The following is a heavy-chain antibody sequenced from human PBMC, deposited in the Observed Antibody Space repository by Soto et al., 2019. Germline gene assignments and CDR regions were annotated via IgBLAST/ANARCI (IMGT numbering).Heavy chain of an antibody. Sequence: QVQLQESGPGLVKPSETLSLSCSVSGGSISGYSWGWIRQPPGKGLDCLGYIYFAGSIKYSPSLQSRAIILADASKKQFSLTLSSVTAADTAQYYCARAGVDYWTGDAFDIWGPGTMVIVSS. CDR1: GGSISGYS. CDR3: ARAGVDYWTGDAFDI. CDR2: IYFAGSI. J-gene: IGHJ3*02. V-gene: IGHV4-59*01. D-gene: IGHD3-3*01.